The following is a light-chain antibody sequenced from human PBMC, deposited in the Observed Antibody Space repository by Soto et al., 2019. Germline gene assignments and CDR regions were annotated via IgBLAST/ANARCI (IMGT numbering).Light chain of an antibody. CDR3: QQYNSYWT. J-gene: IGKJ1*01. CDR1: QSISSW. V-gene: IGKV1-5*03. Sequence: DIQMTQSPSTLSASVGDRVTITCRASQSISSWLAWYQQKPGKAPKLLIYKASSLESGVPSRFSGCGAGTEFTLTISGLQPDDFASYYCQQYNSYWTFGQGTKVEI. CDR2: KAS.